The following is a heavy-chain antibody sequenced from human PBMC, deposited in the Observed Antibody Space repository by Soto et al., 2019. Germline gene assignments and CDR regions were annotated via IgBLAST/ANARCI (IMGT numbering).Heavy chain of an antibody. V-gene: IGHV3-30-3*01. Sequence: PGGSLRLSCAASGFTFSSYAMHWVRQAPGKGLEWVAVISYDGSNKYYADSVKGRFTISRDNSKNTLYLQMNSLRAEDTAVYYCARGGSSWYLGWFDPWGQGTLVTVSS. J-gene: IGHJ5*02. CDR2: ISYDGSNK. CDR1: GFTFSSYA. CDR3: ARGGSSWYLGWFDP. D-gene: IGHD6-13*01.